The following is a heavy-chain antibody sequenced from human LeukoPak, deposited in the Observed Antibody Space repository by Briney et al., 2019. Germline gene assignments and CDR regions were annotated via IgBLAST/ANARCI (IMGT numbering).Heavy chain of an antibody. Sequence: GGSLRLSCAASGFIVSSNYMSWVRQAPGKGLEWVSVISSGGSTYDADSVKGRFTISRDNSKNTVFLQMNSLRAEDTAVYYCAREVRGYYFDYWGQGTLVTVSS. CDR1: GFIVSSNY. V-gene: IGHV3-53*01. CDR3: AREVRGYYFDY. CDR2: ISSGGST. J-gene: IGHJ4*02. D-gene: IGHD3-22*01.